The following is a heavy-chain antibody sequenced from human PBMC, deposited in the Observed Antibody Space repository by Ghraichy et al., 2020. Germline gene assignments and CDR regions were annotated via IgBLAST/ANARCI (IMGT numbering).Heavy chain of an antibody. CDR2: IIPIFGTA. J-gene: IGHJ4*02. D-gene: IGHD6-19*01. Sequence: SVKVSCKASGGTFSSYAISWVRQAPGQGLEWMGGIIPIFGTANYAQKFQGRVTITADESTSTAYMELSSLRSEDTAVYYCASRLLSGYMGSSGWYWPDYWGQGTLVTVSS. V-gene: IGHV1-69*13. CDR1: GGTFSSYA. CDR3: ASRLLSGYMGSSGWYWPDY.